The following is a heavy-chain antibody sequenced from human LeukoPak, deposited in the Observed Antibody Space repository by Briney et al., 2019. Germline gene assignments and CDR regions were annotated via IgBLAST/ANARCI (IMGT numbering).Heavy chain of an antibody. J-gene: IGHJ5*02. CDR2: IYYSGST. CDR3: ARTAPTYQLLYPNWFDP. V-gene: IGHV4-59*01. Sequence: SETLSLTCTVSGGSISSYYWSWIRQPPGKGLEWIGYIYYSGSTNYNPSLKSRVTISVDTSKNQFSLKLSSVTAADTAVYYCARTAPTYQLLYPNWFDPWGQGTLVTVSS. D-gene: IGHD2-2*02. CDR1: GGSISSYY.